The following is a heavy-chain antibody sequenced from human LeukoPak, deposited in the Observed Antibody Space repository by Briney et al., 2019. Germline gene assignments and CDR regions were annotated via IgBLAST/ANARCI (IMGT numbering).Heavy chain of an antibody. V-gene: IGHV5-51*01. D-gene: IGHD2-15*01. CDR3: ARSRGGAYCSGGSCYLVGEIPEYFDY. CDR2: IYPGDSDT. J-gene: IGHJ4*02. Sequence: KISCKGSGYSFTSYWIGWVRQMPGKGLEWMGIIYPGDSDTRYSPSFQGQVTISADKSISTAYLQWSSLKASDTAMYYCARSRGGAYCSGGSCYLVGEIPEYFDYWGQGTLVTVSS. CDR1: GYSFTSYW.